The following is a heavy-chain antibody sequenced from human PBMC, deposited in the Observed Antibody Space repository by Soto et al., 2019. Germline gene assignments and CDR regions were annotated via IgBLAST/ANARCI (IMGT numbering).Heavy chain of an antibody. V-gene: IGHV2-5*01. D-gene: IGHD2-15*01. CDR3: AHPYCSGGSCYSSFDY. Sequence: QITLKESGPTLVKPTQTLTLTCTFSGFSLSTSGVGVGWIRQPPGKALEWLALIYWNDDKRYSPSLKSRLTITKDTSKNQVVLKMTNMDPVDTATYYCAHPYCSGGSCYSSFDYWGQGTLVTVSS. CDR2: IYWNDDK. CDR1: GFSLSTSGVG. J-gene: IGHJ4*02.